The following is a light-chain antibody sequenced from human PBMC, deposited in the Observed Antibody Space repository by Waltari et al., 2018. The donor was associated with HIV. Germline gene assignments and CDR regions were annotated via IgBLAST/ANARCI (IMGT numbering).Light chain of an antibody. CDR1: NLSTYY. V-gene: IGLV3-19*01. J-gene: IGLJ1*01. CDR3: KTRDRSGNLYV. Sequence: SSQLTQDPAVSVALGHTVKITCQGDNLSTYYASWYKQKPGHAPVLVSYGKNRRPSEIPDRFSSSASRNTASLIITGAQAEDEAEYYCKTRDRSGNLYVFGTGTTVTVL. CDR2: GKN.